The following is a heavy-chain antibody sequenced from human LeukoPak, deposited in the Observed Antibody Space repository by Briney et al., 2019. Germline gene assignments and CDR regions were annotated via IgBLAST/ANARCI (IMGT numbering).Heavy chain of an antibody. CDR1: GFTFNIYG. CDR2: ISHDGRND. Sequence: PGGSLRLSCAASGFTFNIYGMHWVRQAPGKGLEWVAVISHDGRNDYFADSVRGRFTISRDNSKNTLYLQMSSLRAEDTAIYYCARRYFDYWGQGTLVTVSS. CDR3: ARRYFDY. V-gene: IGHV3-30*03. J-gene: IGHJ4*02.